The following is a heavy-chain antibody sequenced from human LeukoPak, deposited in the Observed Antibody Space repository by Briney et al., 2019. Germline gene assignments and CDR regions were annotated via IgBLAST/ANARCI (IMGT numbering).Heavy chain of an antibody. J-gene: IGHJ5*02. Sequence: PSETLSLTCAVYGGSFSGYYWSWIRQPPGKGLEWIGEINHSGSTNYNPSLKSRVTISVDTSKNQFSLKLSSVTAADTAVYYCARVRNTAMVRGYNWFDPWGQGTLVTVSS. CDR2: INHSGST. CDR3: ARVRNTAMVRGYNWFDP. CDR1: GGSFSGYY. D-gene: IGHD5-18*01. V-gene: IGHV4-34*01.